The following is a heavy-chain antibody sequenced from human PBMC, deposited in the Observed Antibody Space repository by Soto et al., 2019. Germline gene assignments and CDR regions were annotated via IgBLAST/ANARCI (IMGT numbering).Heavy chain of an antibody. Sequence: QVQLVQSGAEVKRPGASVKVSCKAAGYTFTTYYMHWVRQAPGQGLEWLGIINPNGGSTTYAQKFEGRVTMTRDTSTSTIYVELSSLSSEDTAVYYCSRAGYCSGGTCFHGNCDYWGQGTLVTVSA. D-gene: IGHD2-15*01. CDR2: INPNGGST. CDR3: SRAGYCSGGTCFHGNCDY. J-gene: IGHJ4*02. V-gene: IGHV1-46*01. CDR1: GYTFTTYY.